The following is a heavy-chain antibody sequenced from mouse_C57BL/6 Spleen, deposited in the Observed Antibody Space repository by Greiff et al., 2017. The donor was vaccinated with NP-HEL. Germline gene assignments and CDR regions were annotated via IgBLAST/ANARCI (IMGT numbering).Heavy chain of an antibody. CDR2: IYPGSGST. CDR3: ARDDGYSYAMDY. CDR1: GYTFTSYW. Sequence: QVQLQQPGAELVKPGASVKMSCKASGYTFTSYWITWVKQRPGPGLEWIGDIYPGSGSTNYNEKFKSKATLTVDTSSSTAYMQLSSLTSEDSAVYYCARDDGYSYAMDYWGQGTSVTVSS. D-gene: IGHD2-3*01. J-gene: IGHJ4*01. V-gene: IGHV1-55*01.